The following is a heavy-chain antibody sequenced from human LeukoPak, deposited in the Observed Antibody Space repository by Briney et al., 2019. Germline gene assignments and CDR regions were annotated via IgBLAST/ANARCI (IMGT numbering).Heavy chain of an antibody. CDR1: GYRFTSYW. CDR3: ASGIAVAGIGLDV. V-gene: IGHV5-51*01. Sequence: GASLKISCKGSGYRFTSYWIGWVRQLPGKGLEWMGIIYPGDSDTRYSPSFQGQVTISADKSISTAYLQWSSLKASDTAMYHCASGIAVAGIGLDVWGQGTTVTVSS. J-gene: IGHJ6*02. CDR2: IYPGDSDT. D-gene: IGHD6-19*01.